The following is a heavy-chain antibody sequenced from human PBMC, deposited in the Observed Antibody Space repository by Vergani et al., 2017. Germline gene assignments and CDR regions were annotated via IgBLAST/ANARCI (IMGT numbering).Heavy chain of an antibody. D-gene: IGHD3-22*01. CDR1: GGSISSYY. J-gene: IGHJ3*02. CDR2: IYTSGST. Sequence: QVQLQESGPGLVKPSETLSLTCTVSGGSISSYYWSWIRQPAGKGLEWIGRIYTSGSTNYNPSLKSRVTMSVDTSKNQFSLKLSSVTAADTAVYYCARDPFYDSSGYLVFDNWGQGTMVTVSS. CDR3: ARDPFYDSSGYLVFDN. V-gene: IGHV4-4*07.